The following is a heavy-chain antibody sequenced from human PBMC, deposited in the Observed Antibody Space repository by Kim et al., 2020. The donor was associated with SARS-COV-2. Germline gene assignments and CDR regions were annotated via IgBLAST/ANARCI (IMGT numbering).Heavy chain of an antibody. Sequence: GGSLRLSCAASGFFFSSYAIHWVRQAPGKGLEWVSLISGSGVSTYYADSVKGRFTISRDNSKNTLYLQMNSLRAEDTAVYYCVKELADVGVGMGDWGPGT. CDR2: ISGSGVST. CDR1: GFFFSSYA. CDR3: VKELADVGVGMGD. J-gene: IGHJ6*02. V-gene: IGHV3-23*01. D-gene: IGHD3-10*02.